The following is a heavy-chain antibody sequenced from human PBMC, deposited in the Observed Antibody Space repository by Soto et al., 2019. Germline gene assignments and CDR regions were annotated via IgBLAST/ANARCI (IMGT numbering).Heavy chain of an antibody. Sequence: PGGSLRLSCAASGFTFSSYGMHWVPQAPGKGLEWVAVISYDGSNKYYADSVKGRFTISRDNSKNTLYLQMNSLSAEDTAVYSCAKKLLSGSGPEGYYYGVDVWGQGTTVTISS. J-gene: IGHJ6*02. CDR3: AKKLLSGSGPEGYYYGVDV. D-gene: IGHD3-10*01. V-gene: IGHV3-30*18. CDR1: GFTFSSYG. CDR2: ISYDGSNK.